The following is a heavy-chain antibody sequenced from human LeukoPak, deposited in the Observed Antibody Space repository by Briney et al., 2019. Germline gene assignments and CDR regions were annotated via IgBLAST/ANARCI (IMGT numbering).Heavy chain of an antibody. D-gene: IGHD3-10*01. J-gene: IGHJ5*02. Sequence: GGSLRLSCAASGFTFSSYSMNWVRQAPGKGLEWVSSISSSSSYTYYADSVKGRFTISRDNAKNSLYLQMNSLRAEDTAVYYCARDPYGSGSYYMFWFDPWGQGTLVTVSS. CDR3: ARDPYGSGSYYMFWFDP. V-gene: IGHV3-21*01. CDR2: ISSSSSYT. CDR1: GFTFSSYS.